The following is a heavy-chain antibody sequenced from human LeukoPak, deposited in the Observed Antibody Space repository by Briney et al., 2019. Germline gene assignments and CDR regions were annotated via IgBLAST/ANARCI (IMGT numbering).Heavy chain of an antibody. CDR2: IYTSGST. CDR1: GGSISSYH. CDR3: AASDSSSSFSMDY. Sequence: SETLSLTCTVSGGSISSYHWSWIRQPPGKGLEWIGYIYTSGSTNYNPSLKSRVTISVDTSKNQFSLKLSSVTAADTAVYYCAASDSSSSFSMDYWGQGTLVTVSS. J-gene: IGHJ4*02. D-gene: IGHD6-6*01. V-gene: IGHV4-4*09.